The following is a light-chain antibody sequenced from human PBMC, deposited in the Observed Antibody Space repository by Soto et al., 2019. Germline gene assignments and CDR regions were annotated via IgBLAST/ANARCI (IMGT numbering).Light chain of an antibody. Sequence: DLQMTQSPSTLSASVGDRVTITCRASQSISSWLAWYQQKPGKAPKLLIYKASSLESGVPSRFSGSGSGTEFTLTISSLQPDDFATYYCQQYNSYSTWTFGQGTKGDIK. V-gene: IGKV1-5*03. J-gene: IGKJ1*01. CDR2: KAS. CDR1: QSISSW. CDR3: QQYNSYSTWT.